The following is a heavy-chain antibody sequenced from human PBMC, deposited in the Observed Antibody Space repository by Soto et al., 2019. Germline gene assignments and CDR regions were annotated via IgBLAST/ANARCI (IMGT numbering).Heavy chain of an antibody. CDR1: GYTFTSYG. CDR3: ARAPTHIAARSFWFDP. CDR2: ISAYNGNT. Sequence: ASVKVSCKASGYTFTSYGISWVRQAPGQGLEWMGWISAYNGNTNYAQKLQGRVTMTTDTSTSTAYMELRSLRSDDTAMYYCARAPTHIAARSFWFDPWGQGTLVTVSS. V-gene: IGHV1-18*01. D-gene: IGHD6-6*01. J-gene: IGHJ5*02.